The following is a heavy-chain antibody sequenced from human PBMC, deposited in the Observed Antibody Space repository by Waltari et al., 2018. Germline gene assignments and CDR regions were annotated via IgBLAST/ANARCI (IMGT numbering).Heavy chain of an antibody. D-gene: IGHD4-17*01. CDR2: FDPEDGET. CDR1: GYTLPALY. CDR3: ATDNPVTTHIYYYYGMDV. V-gene: IGHV1-24*01. J-gene: IGHJ6*02. Sequence: QVQLVQSGAEVKKPGASVKVSCQVSGYTLPALYMLRVRQAPGQGLEWMGGFDPEDGETIYAQKFQGIVTMTEDTSTDTAYMELSSLRSEDTAVYYCATDNPVTTHIYYYYGMDVWGQGTTVTVSS.